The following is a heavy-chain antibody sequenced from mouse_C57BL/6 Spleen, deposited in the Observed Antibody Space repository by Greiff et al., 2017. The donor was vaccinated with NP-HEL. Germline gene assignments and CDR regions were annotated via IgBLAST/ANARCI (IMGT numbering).Heavy chain of an antibody. D-gene: IGHD2-1*01. V-gene: IGHV1-15*01. Sequence: VQLQESGAELVRPGASVTLSCKASGYTFTDYEMHWVKQTPVHGLEWIGAIDPETGGTAYNQKFKGKAILTADKSSSTAYMELRSLTSEDSAVYYCTTIYYGVYWGQGTTLTVSS. CDR2: IDPETGGT. CDR1: GYTFTDYE. J-gene: IGHJ2*01. CDR3: TTIYYGVY.